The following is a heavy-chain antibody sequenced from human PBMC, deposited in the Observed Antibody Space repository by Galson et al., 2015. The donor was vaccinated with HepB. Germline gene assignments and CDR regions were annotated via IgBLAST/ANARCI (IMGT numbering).Heavy chain of an antibody. D-gene: IGHD6-19*01. V-gene: IGHV1-18*01. J-gene: IGHJ5*02. Sequence: SVKVSCKASGYTFTSYGISWVRQAPGQGLEWMGWISAYNGNTNYAQKLQGRVTMTTDTSTSTAYMELRSLRSDDTAVYYCARFSLAVAGTGWFDPWGQGTLVTVSS. CDR2: ISAYNGNT. CDR3: ARFSLAVAGTGWFDP. CDR1: GYTFTSYG.